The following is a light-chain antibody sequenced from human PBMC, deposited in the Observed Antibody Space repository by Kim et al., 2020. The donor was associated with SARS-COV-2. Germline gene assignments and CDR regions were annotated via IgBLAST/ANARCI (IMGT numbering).Light chain of an antibody. CDR3: QQYNTWT. CDR2: KAS. V-gene: IGKV1-5*03. Sequence: DIQMTQSPSTLSASVGDRVTITCRASQSISSWLAWYQQKPGKAPKLLIYKASSLESGVPSRFSGSGSGTEFTLTISSLQPDDFATYYCQQYNTWTFGQGTKVYIK. CDR1: QSISSW. J-gene: IGKJ1*01.